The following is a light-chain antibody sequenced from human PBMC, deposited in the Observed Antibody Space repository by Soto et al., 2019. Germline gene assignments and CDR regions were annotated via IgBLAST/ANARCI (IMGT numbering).Light chain of an antibody. CDR3: QQYENLPT. CDR1: QNINNY. Sequence: DIQMTQSPSSLSASVGDRVTITCQASQNINNYLNWYQQKPGRAPKLLIYDASNLEAGVPSRFRGSGSGTDFTFTTSSLKTEDIATYYCQQYENLPTFGQGTRLEIK. CDR2: DAS. V-gene: IGKV1-33*01. J-gene: IGKJ5*01.